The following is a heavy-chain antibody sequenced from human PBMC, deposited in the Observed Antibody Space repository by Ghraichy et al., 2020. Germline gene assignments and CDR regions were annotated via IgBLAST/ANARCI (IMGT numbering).Heavy chain of an antibody. V-gene: IGHV3-48*02. CDR1: GFTFSSYS. D-gene: IGHD6-13*01. CDR3: AREGAAAAFDY. Sequence: GGSLRLSCAASGFTFSSYSMNWVRQAPGKGLEWVSYISSSSTIYYADSVKGRFTISRDNAKNSLYLQMNSLRDEDTAVYYCAREGAAAAFDYWGQGTLVTVSS. J-gene: IGHJ4*02. CDR2: ISSSSTI.